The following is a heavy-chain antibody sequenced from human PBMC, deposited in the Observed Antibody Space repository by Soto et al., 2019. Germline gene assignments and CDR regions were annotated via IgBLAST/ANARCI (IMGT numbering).Heavy chain of an antibody. CDR1: GGSISSYY. Sequence: SETLSLTCTVSGGSISSYYWSWIRQPPGKGLEWIGYIYYSGSTNYNPSLKSRVTISVDTSKTQFSLKLSSVTAADTAVYYCARGGEGQHYYYYYYMDVWGKGTTVTVSS. V-gene: IGHV4-59*01. D-gene: IGHD3-10*01. CDR2: IYYSGST. J-gene: IGHJ6*03. CDR3: ARGGEGQHYYYYYYMDV.